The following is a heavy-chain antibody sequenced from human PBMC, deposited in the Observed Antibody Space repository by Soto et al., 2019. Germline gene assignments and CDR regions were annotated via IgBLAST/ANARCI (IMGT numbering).Heavy chain of an antibody. J-gene: IGHJ6*02. D-gene: IGHD3-10*01. V-gene: IGHV4-30-4*01. Sequence: QVQLQESGPGLVKPSQTLSLTCTVSGGSISSGDYYWSWIRQPPGKVLAWIGYIYYSGSTYYNPSLKSRVTISVDTSKNQFSLKLSSVTAADTAVYYCARDRRESSKRTYYYDYYGMDVWGQGTTVTVS. CDR2: IYYSGST. CDR1: GGSISSGDYY. CDR3: ARDRRESSKRTYYYDYYGMDV.